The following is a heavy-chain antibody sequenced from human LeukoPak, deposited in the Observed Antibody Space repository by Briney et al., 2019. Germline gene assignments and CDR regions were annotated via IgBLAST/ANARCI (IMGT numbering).Heavy chain of an antibody. CDR3: ARGGYCSSTSCYRSYYYGMDV. Sequence: PSETLSLTCAVYGGSFSGSYWSWIRQPPGKGLEWIGEINHSGSTNYNPSLKSRVTISVDTSKNQFSLKLSSVTAADTAVYYCARGGYCSSTSCYRSYYYGMDVWGQGTTVTVSS. J-gene: IGHJ6*02. V-gene: IGHV4-34*01. CDR2: INHSGST. CDR1: GGSFSGSY. D-gene: IGHD2-2*02.